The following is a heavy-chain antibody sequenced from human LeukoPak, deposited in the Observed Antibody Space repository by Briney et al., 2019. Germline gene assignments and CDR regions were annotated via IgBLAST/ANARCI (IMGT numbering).Heavy chain of an antibody. Sequence: ETLSLTCAVYGGSFSGYYWSWVRQAPGKGLEWVSAISGSGGSTYYADSVKGRFTISRDNSKNTLYLQMNSLRAEDTAVYYCGKGSGGWLQVYFDYWGQGTLVTVSS. D-gene: IGHD5-24*01. J-gene: IGHJ4*02. CDR1: GGSFSGYY. V-gene: IGHV3-23*01. CDR2: ISGSGGST. CDR3: GKGSGGWLQVYFDY.